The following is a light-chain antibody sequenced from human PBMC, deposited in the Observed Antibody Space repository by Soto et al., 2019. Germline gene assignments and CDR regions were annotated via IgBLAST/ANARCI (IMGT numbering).Light chain of an antibody. J-gene: IGLJ2*01. CDR1: SGHSSYA. CDR2: LNSDGSH. CDR3: QTWGTGIHEVV. Sequence: QPVLTQSPSASASLGASVKLTCTLSSGHSSYAIAWHQQQPEKGPRYLMKLNSDGSHSKGDGIPDRFSGSSSGAERYLTISSLQSEDEADYYCQTWGTGIHEVVFGGGTKLTVL. V-gene: IGLV4-69*01.